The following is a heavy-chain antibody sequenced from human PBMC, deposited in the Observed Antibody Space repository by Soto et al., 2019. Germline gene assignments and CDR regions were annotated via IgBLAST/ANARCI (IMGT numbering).Heavy chain of an antibody. J-gene: IGHJ6*02. D-gene: IGHD2-8*01. Sequence: QVQLEQSGAEVKKPGSSVKVSCKASGGTFRTAAVSWVRQAPGQGLEWMGGIMPVFRTPDYAQKFHGRVTITADESTSTAYMELSGLRSDDTAVYYCARDNDRPQLGGNYYYILDVCGQGTTITVSS. CDR2: IMPVFRTP. V-gene: IGHV1-69*12. CDR3: ARDNDRPQLGGNYYYILDV. CDR1: GGTFRTAA.